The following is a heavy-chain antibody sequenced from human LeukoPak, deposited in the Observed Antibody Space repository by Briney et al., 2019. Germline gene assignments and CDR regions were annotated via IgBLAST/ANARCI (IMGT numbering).Heavy chain of an antibody. J-gene: IGHJ4*02. Sequence: GASVKVSCKASGYTFTGYYMHWVRQAPGQGLEWMGWINPNSGGTNHAQKFQGRVTMTRDTSISTAYMELSRLRSDDTAVYYCARDLSSWYYFDYWGQGTLVTVSS. CDR2: INPNSGGT. V-gene: IGHV1-2*02. CDR3: ARDLSSWYYFDY. D-gene: IGHD6-13*01. CDR1: GYTFTGYY.